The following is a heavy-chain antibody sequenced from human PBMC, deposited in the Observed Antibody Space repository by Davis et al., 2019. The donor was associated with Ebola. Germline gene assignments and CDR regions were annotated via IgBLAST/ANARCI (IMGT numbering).Heavy chain of an antibody. CDR3: ARGGELLWFGELLSPFDY. D-gene: IGHD3-10*01. Sequence: ASVKVSCKASGYTFTGYDINWVRQATGQGLEWMGWMNPNSGNTGYAQKFQGRVTMTRNTSISTAYMELSSLRSEDTAVYYCARGGELLWFGELLSPFDYWGQGTLVTVSS. CDR2: MNPNSGNT. CDR1: GYTFTGYD. J-gene: IGHJ4*02. V-gene: IGHV1-8*01.